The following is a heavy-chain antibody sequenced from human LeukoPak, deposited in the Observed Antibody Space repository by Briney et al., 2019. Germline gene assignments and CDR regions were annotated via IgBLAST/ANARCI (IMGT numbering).Heavy chain of an antibody. CDR1: GYTFTGYY. CDR3: ARFLQLWSPYDAFDI. D-gene: IGHD5-18*01. J-gene: IGHJ3*02. CDR2: INPNSGGT. Sequence: GASVKVSCKASGYTFTGYYMHWVRQAPGQGLEWMGWINPNSGGTNYAQKFQGRVTMTRDTSISTAYMELSSLRSEDTAVYYCARFLQLWSPYDAFDIWGQGTMVTVSS. V-gene: IGHV1-2*02.